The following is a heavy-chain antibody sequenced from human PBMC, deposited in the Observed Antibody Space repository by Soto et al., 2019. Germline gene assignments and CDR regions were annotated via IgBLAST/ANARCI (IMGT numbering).Heavy chain of an antibody. V-gene: IGHV3-30-3*01. CDR3: ARDICGGGGSCYARYYYYGMDV. Sequence: QVQLVESGGGVVQPGRSLRLSCAASGFTFSSYAMHWVRQAPGKGLEWVAVISYDGSNKYYADSVKGRFTISRDNSKNTLYLQMNSLRAEDTAVYYCARDICGGGGSCYARYYYYGMDVWGQGTTVTVSS. CDR2: ISYDGSNK. CDR1: GFTFSSYA. J-gene: IGHJ6*02. D-gene: IGHD2-15*01.